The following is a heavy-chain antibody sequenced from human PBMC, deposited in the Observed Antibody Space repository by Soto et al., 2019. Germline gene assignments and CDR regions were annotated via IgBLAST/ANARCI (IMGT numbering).Heavy chain of an antibody. V-gene: IGHV3-7*05. J-gene: IGHJ6*02. Sequence: PGGSLRLSCAASGFTFSSYWMSWVRQAPGKGLEWVANIKQDGSEKYYVDSVKGRFTISRDNAKNSLYLQMNSLRAEDTAVYYCARDDYDFWSGYQESGMDVWGQGTTVTVSS. D-gene: IGHD3-3*01. CDR3: ARDDYDFWSGYQESGMDV. CDR1: GFTFSSYW. CDR2: IKQDGSEK.